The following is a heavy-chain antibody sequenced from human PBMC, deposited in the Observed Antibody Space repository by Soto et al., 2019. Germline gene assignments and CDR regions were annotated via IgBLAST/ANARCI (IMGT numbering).Heavy chain of an antibody. CDR3: AKATATGGGAFDI. V-gene: IGHV3-30-3*01. D-gene: IGHD2-8*02. CDR2: ISYDGNNK. J-gene: IGHJ3*02. Sequence: GGSLRLSCATSGVIFSDYAMHWVRQAPGKGLEWVAFISYDGNNKFYADSVKGRVTISRDNSRNTLYLQMNSLRAEDTALYYCAKATATGGGAFDICGQGTMVTVSS. CDR1: GVIFSDYA.